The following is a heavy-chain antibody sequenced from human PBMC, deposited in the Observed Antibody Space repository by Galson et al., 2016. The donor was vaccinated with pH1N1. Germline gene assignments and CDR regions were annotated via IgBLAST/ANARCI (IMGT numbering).Heavy chain of an antibody. CDR2: ISWNSGSI. Sequence: SLRLSCAASGFTFDDYAMHWVRQAPGKGLEWVSGISWNSGSIGYADSVKGRFTISRDNAKNSLYLQMNSLRAEDTALYYCAKVTGYLYCYVDYWGQGTLVTVSS. CDR3: AKVTGYLYCYVDY. J-gene: IGHJ4*02. V-gene: IGHV3-9*01. D-gene: IGHD5-18*01. CDR1: GFTFDDYA.